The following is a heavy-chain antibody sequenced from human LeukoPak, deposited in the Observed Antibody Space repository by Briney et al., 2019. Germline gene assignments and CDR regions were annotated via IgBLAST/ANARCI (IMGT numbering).Heavy chain of an antibody. CDR3: AKRHSGSSWFPVDY. CDR2: ISDTGIST. CDR1: GCTFSNYA. Sequence: GGSLRLSCAASGCTFSNYAMSWVRQAPGKGLEWVSTISDTGISTYYADSLKGRFTISRDNSKSTLYLQMDSLRAEDSAVYYCAKRHSGSSWFPVDYWGQGTLVTVSS. V-gene: IGHV3-23*01. D-gene: IGHD6-13*01. J-gene: IGHJ4*02.